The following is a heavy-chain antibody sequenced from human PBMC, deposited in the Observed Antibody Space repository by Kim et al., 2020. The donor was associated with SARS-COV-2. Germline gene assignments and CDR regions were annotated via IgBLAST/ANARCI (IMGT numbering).Heavy chain of an antibody. CDR1: GYTFTSYY. CDR2: INPSGGST. Sequence: ASVKVSCKASGYTFTSYYVNWVRQAPGQGLEWMGTINPSGGSTTYTQKFQGRVTMTRDTSTGTVYMELSSLRSDDTAVYYCARDLMKPVLYTWNYYNGMDVWGQGTTVTVSS. J-gene: IGHJ6*02. V-gene: IGHV1-46*01. CDR3: ARDLMKPVLYTWNYYNGMDV. D-gene: IGHD6-6*01.